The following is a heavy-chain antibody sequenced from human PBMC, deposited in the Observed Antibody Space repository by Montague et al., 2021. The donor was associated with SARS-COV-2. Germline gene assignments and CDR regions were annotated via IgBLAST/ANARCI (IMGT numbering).Heavy chain of an antibody. CDR3: ARGDFGVVIIPYYYYYMDV. CDR1: GGSISGSNYY. J-gene: IGHJ6*03. CDR2: IHYSGST. V-gene: IGHV4-39*01. D-gene: IGHD3-3*01. Sequence: SETLSLTCTVSGGSISGSNYYWGWIRQPPGKGLEWIGTIHYSGSTYYKPSLESRVTTSLDTSKNQFSLKLSSVTAADTAVCYCARGDFGVVIIPYYYYYMDVWGKGTTVTVSS.